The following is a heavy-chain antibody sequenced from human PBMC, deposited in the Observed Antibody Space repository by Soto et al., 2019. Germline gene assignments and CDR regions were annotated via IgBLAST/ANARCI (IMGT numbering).Heavy chain of an antibody. CDR3: AKGGVQHYYGMDV. D-gene: IGHD6-13*01. J-gene: IGHJ6*02. Sequence: PGGSLRLSCTASAFTISSNYMSWVRQAPGKGLEWVSAISGSGGSTYSADSVKGRFTISRDNSKNTLYLQMNSLRAEDTAVYYCAKGGVQHYYGMDVWGQGTTVTVSS. CDR1: AFTISSNY. V-gene: IGHV3-23*01. CDR2: ISGSGGST.